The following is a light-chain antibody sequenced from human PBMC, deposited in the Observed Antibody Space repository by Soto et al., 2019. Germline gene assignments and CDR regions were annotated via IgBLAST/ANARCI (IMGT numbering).Light chain of an antibody. CDR3: LQRSDWPPIT. CDR1: QSVSSN. J-gene: IGKJ5*01. CDR2: DAS. V-gene: IGKV3-11*01. Sequence: EIVVTKAPTTRSVTRGERAHRSSRASQSVSSNLAWYQQKPGQAPRLLIYDASNRATGIPARFSGGGSGTDFTLTIRSLEPEDFAVYYCLQRSDWPPITFGQGTRLEIK.